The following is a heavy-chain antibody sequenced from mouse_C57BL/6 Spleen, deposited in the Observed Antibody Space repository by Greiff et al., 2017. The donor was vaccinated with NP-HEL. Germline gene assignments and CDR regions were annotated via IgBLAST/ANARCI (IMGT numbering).Heavy chain of an antibody. CDR3: ARSITTVVANFDY. D-gene: IGHD1-1*01. CDR1: GYTFTSYW. J-gene: IGHJ2*01. CDR2: INPSNGGT. V-gene: IGHV1-53*01. Sequence: QVHVKQPGTELVKPGASVKLSCKASGYTFTSYWMHWVKQRPGQGLEWIGNINPSNGGTNYNEKFKSKATLTVDKSSSTAYMQLSSLTSEDSAVYYCARSITTVVANFDYWGQGTTLTVSS.